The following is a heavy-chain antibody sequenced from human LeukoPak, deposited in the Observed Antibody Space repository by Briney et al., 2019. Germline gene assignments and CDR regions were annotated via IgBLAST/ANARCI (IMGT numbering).Heavy chain of an antibody. J-gene: IGHJ4*02. Sequence: ASVKVSCKASGYTFTGYYMHWVRQATGQGLEWMGWMNPNSGNTGYAQKFQGRVTMTRNTSISTAYMELSSLRSEDTAVYYCARGRWVDTAMGDFDYWGQGTLVTVSS. CDR2: MNPNSGNT. CDR3: ARGRWVDTAMGDFDY. V-gene: IGHV1-8*02. CDR1: GYTFTGYY. D-gene: IGHD5-18*01.